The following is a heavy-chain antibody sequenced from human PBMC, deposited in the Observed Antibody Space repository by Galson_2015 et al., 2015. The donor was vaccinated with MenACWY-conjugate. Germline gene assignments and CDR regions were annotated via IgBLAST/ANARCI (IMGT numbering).Heavy chain of an antibody. V-gene: IGHV6-1*01. CDR2: TYYRSKWYN. D-gene: IGHD2-15*01. CDR3: ARVRGGSHNWVDP. CDR1: GDSVSSNSAA. Sequence: CAISGDSVSSNSAAWNWIRQSPSRGLEWLGRTYYRSKWYNDYAVSVKSRITINPDTYKNQFSLHLNSVTPEDTAVYYFARVRGGSHNWVDPWGQGTLVTVSS. J-gene: IGHJ5*02.